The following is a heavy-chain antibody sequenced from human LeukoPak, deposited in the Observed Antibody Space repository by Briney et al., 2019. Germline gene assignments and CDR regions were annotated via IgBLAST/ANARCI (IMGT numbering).Heavy chain of an antibody. Sequence: SETLSLTCTVSGGSISSGSYFWSWIRQPAGKGLEWIGRIYTSGSTNYNPSLKSRVTISVDTSKNQFSLKLSSVTAADTAVYYCARYGGGSDYWGQGTLVTVSS. D-gene: IGHD3-10*01. CDR1: GGSISSGSYF. V-gene: IGHV4-61*02. J-gene: IGHJ4*02. CDR2: IYTSGST. CDR3: ARYGGGSDY.